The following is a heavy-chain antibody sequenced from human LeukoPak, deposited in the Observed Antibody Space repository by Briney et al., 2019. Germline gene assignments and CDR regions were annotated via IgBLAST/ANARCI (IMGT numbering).Heavy chain of an antibody. V-gene: IGHV1-69*05. J-gene: IGHJ6*03. Sequence: WASVKVSCKASGGTFSSYAISWVRQAPGQGLEWMGGIIPIFGTANYAQKLQGRVTMTTDTSTSTAYMELRSLRSDDTAVYYCAQSSSGWYYYYMDVWGKGTTVTVSS. CDR2: IIPIFGTA. CDR3: AQSSSGWYYYYMDV. CDR1: GGTFSSYA. D-gene: IGHD6-19*01.